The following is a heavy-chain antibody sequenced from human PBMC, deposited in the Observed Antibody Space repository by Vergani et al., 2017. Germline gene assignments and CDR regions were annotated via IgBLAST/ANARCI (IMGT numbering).Heavy chain of an antibody. CDR2: INPSGGST. CDR3: ARVPQDYGMDV. CDR1: GYTFTSYY. J-gene: IGHJ6*02. Sequence: QVQLVQSGAEVKKPGASVKVSCKASGYTFTSYYMHWVRQAPGQRLEWMGIINPSGGSTSYAQKFQGRVTMTRDTSTSTVYMELSSLRSEDTAVYYCARVPQDYGMDVWGQGTTVTVSS. V-gene: IGHV1-46*01.